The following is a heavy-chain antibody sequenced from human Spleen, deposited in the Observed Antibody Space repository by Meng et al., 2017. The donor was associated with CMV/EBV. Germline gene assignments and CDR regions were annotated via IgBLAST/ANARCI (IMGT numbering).Heavy chain of an antibody. J-gene: IGHJ3*02. V-gene: IGHV3-33*01. Sequence: GGSLRLSCAASGFSFSSYVMHWVRQAPGKGLEWVGLIWYDGNKKYYADSVKGRFTISRDNSKNTLYLQMNSLRAEDTAVYYCARALGDAFDIWGQGTMVTVSS. D-gene: IGHD1-26*01. CDR2: IWYDGNKK. CDR3: ARALGDAFDI. CDR1: GFSFSSYV.